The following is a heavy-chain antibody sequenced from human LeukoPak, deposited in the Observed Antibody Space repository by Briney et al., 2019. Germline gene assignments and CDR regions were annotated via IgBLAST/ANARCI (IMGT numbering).Heavy chain of an antibody. Sequence: GGSLRLSCAASGFNFSIYSMNWVRQAPGKGLEWVSYITRSSTTIYYADSVKGRFTISRDNSKNTLYLQMNSLRAEDTAVYYCARDEGHYAYWGQGTLVTVSS. V-gene: IGHV3-48*01. CDR2: ITRSSTTI. CDR1: GFNFSIYS. J-gene: IGHJ4*02. D-gene: IGHD4-17*01. CDR3: ARDEGHYAY.